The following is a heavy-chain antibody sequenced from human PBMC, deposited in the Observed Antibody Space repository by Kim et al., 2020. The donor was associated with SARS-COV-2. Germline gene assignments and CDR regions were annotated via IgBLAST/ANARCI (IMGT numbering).Heavy chain of an antibody. Sequence: ASVKVSCKASGYTFTSYDINWVRQATGQGLEWMGWMNPNSGNTGYAQKFQGRVTITADRMNTAYMELPSLRPEDTAVYYCAGEVPPLGPSAMSALRRGGYCYCGMDLWREETTLPVLS. CDR1: GYTFTSYD. V-gene: IGHV1-8*01. CDR2: MNPNSGNT. J-gene: IGHJ6*01. D-gene: IGHD2-2*01. CDR3: AGEVPPLGPSAMSALRRGGYCYCGMDL.